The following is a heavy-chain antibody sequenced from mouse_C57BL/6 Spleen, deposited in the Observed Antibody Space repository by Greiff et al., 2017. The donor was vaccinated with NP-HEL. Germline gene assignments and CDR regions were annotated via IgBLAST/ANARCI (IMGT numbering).Heavy chain of an antibody. D-gene: IGHD1-1*01. CDR3: ARRITTVVAFDY. Sequence: QVQLKQPGAELVRPGSSVKLSCKASGYTFTSYWMDWVKQRPGQGLEWIGNIYPSDSETHYNQKFKDKATLTVDKSSSTAYMQLSSLTSEDSAVYYCARRITTVVAFDYWGQGTTLTVSS. CDR2: IYPSDSET. V-gene: IGHV1-61*01. J-gene: IGHJ2*01. CDR1: GYTFTSYW.